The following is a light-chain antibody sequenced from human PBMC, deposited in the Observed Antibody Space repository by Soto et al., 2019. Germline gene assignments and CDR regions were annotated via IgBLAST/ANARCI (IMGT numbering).Light chain of an antibody. Sequence: DIQMTQSPSTLSASVGDRVTITCRASQSISSWLAWYQQKPGKAPKLLIYDASSLQTGVPSRFSGSGSGTEFSLSISSLQPDDFATYYCQHYSILSSFGPGTKVDI. CDR2: DAS. CDR3: QHYSILSS. CDR1: QSISSW. V-gene: IGKV1-5*01. J-gene: IGKJ3*01.